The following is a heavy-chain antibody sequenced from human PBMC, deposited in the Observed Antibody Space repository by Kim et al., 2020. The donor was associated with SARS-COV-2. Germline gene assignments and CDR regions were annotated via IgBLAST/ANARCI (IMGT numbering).Heavy chain of an antibody. V-gene: IGHV4-59*01. CDR1: GGSISSYY. Sequence: SETLSLTCTVSGGSISSYYWSWIRQPPGKGLEWIGYIFYSGSTNYNPSLKSRVTISVDTSNNQFSLKLSSVTAADTAVYYCARARDYYDSSGYHYYYYYMDVWGKGTPVTASS. J-gene: IGHJ6*03. CDR3: ARARDYYDSSGYHYYYYYMDV. D-gene: IGHD3-22*01. CDR2: IFYSGST.